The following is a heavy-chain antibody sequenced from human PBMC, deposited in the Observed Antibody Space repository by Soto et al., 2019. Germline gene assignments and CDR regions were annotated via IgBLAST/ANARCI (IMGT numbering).Heavy chain of an antibody. CDR2: ITASGSAI. J-gene: IGHJ4*02. Sequence: QVHLVESGGGLVKPGGSLRLSCAASGFTFSEYYMSWIRQAPGKGLEWVSCITASGSAIYYADSVKGRFTISRDNAKRSVFLQMNSLRAEDTAVYYCAREMYYESDGFYRGSDYWGQGTLVSVSS. V-gene: IGHV3-11*01. CDR3: AREMYYESDGFYRGSDY. D-gene: IGHD3-22*01. CDR1: GFTFSEYY.